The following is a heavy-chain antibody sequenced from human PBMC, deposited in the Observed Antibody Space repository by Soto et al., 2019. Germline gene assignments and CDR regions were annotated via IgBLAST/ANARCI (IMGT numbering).Heavy chain of an antibody. J-gene: IGHJ4*02. D-gene: IGHD5-18*01. V-gene: IGHV3-9*01. CDR2: ISWNSGNI. Sequence: EVQLEESGGALVQPGRSLRLSCAASGFTFDDYAMYRVPQVLGKGLEWVSSISWNSGNIGYADSVKGRFTTSRDNAENSLYLQMHSLRPEDTALYYCVRSKGGYSYGTPFDYWGQGTLVTVSS. CDR3: VRSKGGYSYGTPFDY. CDR1: GFTFDDYA.